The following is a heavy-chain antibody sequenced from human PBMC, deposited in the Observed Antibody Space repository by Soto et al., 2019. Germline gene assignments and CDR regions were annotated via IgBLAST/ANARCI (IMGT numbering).Heavy chain of an antibody. Sequence: QVQLQESGPGLVKPSETLSLTCTVSGGSISSYYWSWIRQPAGKGLESIGRIYTSGSTNYNPSLKSRMNMSVDTSKNKFSLKLSSVTAAETAVYYCARGVSYYDSSGYYEDWGQGTLVTVSA. CDR2: IYTSGST. CDR3: ARGVSYYDSSGYYED. J-gene: IGHJ4*02. V-gene: IGHV4-4*07. D-gene: IGHD3-22*01. CDR1: GGSISSYY.